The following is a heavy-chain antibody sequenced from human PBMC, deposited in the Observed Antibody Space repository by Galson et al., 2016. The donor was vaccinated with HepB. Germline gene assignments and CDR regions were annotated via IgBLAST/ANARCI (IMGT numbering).Heavy chain of an antibody. J-gene: IGHJ4*02. CDR1: GDSISSSSYY. V-gene: IGHV4-39*02. CDR2: IYYSGST. CDR3: ARDGLYFDSYSYSAQFDY. D-gene: IGHD3-16*01. Sequence: SETLSLTCTVSGDSISSSSYYWGWVRQPPGKGLEWIRSIYYSGSTYYNPSLKSRVTISVDTSKSQFSLKLRSVTAADTAMYYCARDGLYFDSYSYSAQFDYWGQGTLVTVSS.